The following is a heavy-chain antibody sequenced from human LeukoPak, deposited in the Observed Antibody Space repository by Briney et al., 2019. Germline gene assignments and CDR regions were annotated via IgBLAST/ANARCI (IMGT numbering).Heavy chain of an antibody. J-gene: IGHJ6*02. CDR1: GGSINSYY. V-gene: IGHV4-4*07. CDR2: IYTSGRT. D-gene: IGHD6-13*01. CDR3: ARRAANYYGMDV. Sequence: SETLSLTCTVSGGSINSYYWSWIRQSAEKGLEWIGHIYTSGRTNYNPPLKSRVTMSVDTSKNQFSLKLSFVTAADTAVYYCARRAANYYGMDVWGQGTTVTVSS.